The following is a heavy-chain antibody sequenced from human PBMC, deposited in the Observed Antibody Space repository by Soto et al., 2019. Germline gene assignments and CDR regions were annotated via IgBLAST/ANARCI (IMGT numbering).Heavy chain of an antibody. CDR2: ISGSGGST. J-gene: IGHJ4*02. V-gene: IGHV3-23*01. CDR1: GFTFSSYA. Sequence: PGGSLRLSCAASGFTFSSYAMSWVRQAPGKGLEWVSAISGSGGSTYYADSVKGRFTISRDNSKNTLYLQMNSLRAEDTAVYYCAKDNNYITMIVVVIPPYFDDWGQGTLVTVS. D-gene: IGHD3-22*01. CDR3: AKDNNYITMIVVVIPPYFDD.